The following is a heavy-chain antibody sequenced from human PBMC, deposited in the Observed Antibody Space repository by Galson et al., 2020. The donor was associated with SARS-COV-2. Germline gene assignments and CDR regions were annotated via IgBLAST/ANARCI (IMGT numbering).Heavy chain of an antibody. V-gene: IGHV4-34*01. D-gene: IGHD5-18*01. CDR3: ATINPMDTTMSNYPDY. J-gene: IGHJ4*02. CDR2: INHSGST. CDR1: GGSSSDYY. Sequence: SETLSLTCAVYGGSSSDYYWSWVRQPPGKGLEWIGEINHSGSTNYNPSLKSRITISVDTSKKEFSLKLTSVTAADTAVYYCATINPMDTTMSNYPDYWGQGTLVTVSS.